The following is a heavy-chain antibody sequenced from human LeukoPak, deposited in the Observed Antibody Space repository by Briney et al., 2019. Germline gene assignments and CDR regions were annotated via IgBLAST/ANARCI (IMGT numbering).Heavy chain of an antibody. CDR3: ARDSGGSPSDI. CDR1: GFTLSNSG. V-gene: IGHV3-33*01. D-gene: IGHD1-26*01. J-gene: IGHJ3*02. Sequence: GGSLRLSCAASGFTLSNSGMHWVRQAPVKGLEWVAVIWADGTTKDYADSVKGRFTISRDNSKNTLYLQMNSLRAEDTAVYYCARDSGGSPSDIWGQGTMVTVSS. CDR2: IWADGTTK.